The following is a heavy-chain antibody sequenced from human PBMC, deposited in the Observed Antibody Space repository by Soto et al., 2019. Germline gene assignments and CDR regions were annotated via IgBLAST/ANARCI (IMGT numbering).Heavy chain of an antibody. V-gene: IGHV5-51*01. J-gene: IGHJ6*02. D-gene: IGHD6-13*01. CDR2: IYPGDSDT. CDR3: ARTSAGGKYYYGMDV. CDR1: GYSFTSYW. Sequence: GESLKISCKGSGYSFTSYWIGWVRQMPGKGLEWMGIIYPGDSDTRYGPSFQGQVTISADKSISTAYLQWSSLKASDTAMYYCARTSAGGKYYYGMDVWGQGTTVTVSS.